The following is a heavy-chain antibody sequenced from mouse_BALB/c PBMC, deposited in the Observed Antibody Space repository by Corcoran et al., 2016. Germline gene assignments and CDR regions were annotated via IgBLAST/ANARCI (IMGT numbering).Heavy chain of an antibody. CDR3: ARYYGSSYPYAMDY. Sequence: EVLLQQSGPELVKPGASVKIPCKASGYTFTDYNMDWVKQSHGKSLEWIGDINPNNGGTIYNQKFKGKATLTVDKSSSTAYMELRSLTSEDTAVYYCARYYGSSYPYAMDYWGQGTSVTVSS. CDR2: INPNNGGT. V-gene: IGHV1-18*01. D-gene: IGHD1-1*01. J-gene: IGHJ4*01. CDR1: GYTFTDYN.